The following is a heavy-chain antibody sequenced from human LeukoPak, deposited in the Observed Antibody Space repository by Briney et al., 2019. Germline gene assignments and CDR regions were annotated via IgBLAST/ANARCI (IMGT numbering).Heavy chain of an antibody. J-gene: IGHJ4*02. Sequence: GASVKVSCKASGYTFTSYGISWVRQAPGQGLEWMGWISAYNGNTNYAQKLQGRVTMTTDTSTSTVYMELSSLRSEDTAVYYCARGGSSWYSRGYFDYWGQGTLVTVSS. V-gene: IGHV1-18*01. CDR2: ISAYNGNT. CDR1: GYTFTSYG. CDR3: ARGGSSWYSRGYFDY. D-gene: IGHD6-13*01.